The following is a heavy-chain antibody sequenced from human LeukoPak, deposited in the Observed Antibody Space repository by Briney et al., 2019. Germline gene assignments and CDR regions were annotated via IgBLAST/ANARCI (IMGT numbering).Heavy chain of an antibody. CDR3: AREVYYYYYMDV. Sequence: ASVKVSCKASGGTFSSYAISWVRQAPGQGLEWMGRIIPILGIANYAQKFQGRVTITADESTSTVYMELSSLRSEDTAVYYCAREVYYYYYMDVWGKGTTVTVSS. J-gene: IGHJ6*03. CDR2: IIPILGIA. CDR1: GGTFSSYA. V-gene: IGHV1-69*04.